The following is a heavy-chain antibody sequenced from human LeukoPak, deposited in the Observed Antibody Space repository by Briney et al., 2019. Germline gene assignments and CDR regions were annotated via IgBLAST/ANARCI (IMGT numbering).Heavy chain of an antibody. J-gene: IGHJ4*02. CDR3: ARSRDYYFEY. V-gene: IGHV3-7*04. CDR1: GLTFSIYW. Sequence: GGSLRLSCAASGLTFSIYWMSWVRQAPGKGLEWVANINQDGSAKDYVDSVKGRFTISRDNAKNSLYLQMNILRPEDTAVYYCARSRDYYFEYWGQGTLVTVSS. CDR2: INQDGSAK.